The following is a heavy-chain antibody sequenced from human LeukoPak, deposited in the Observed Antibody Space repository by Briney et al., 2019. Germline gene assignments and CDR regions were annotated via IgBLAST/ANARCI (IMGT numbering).Heavy chain of an antibody. D-gene: IGHD3-16*01. CDR2: FDPEDGET. V-gene: IGHV1-24*01. Sequence: ASVKVSCKVSGYTLTELSMHWVRQAPGKGLEWMGGFDPEDGETIYAQKFQGRVTMTEDTSTDTAYMELSSLRSEDTAVYYCAVYPLRLGELPMSLSDAFDIWGQGTMVTVSS. J-gene: IGHJ3*02. CDR3: AVYPLRLGELPMSLSDAFDI. CDR1: GYTLTELS.